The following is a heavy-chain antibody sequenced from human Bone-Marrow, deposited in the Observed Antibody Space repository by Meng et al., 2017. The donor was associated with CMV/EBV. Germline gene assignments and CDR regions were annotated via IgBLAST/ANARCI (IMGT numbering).Heavy chain of an antibody. CDR1: GGSVSSGSYY. Sequence: SETLSLTCTVSGGSVSSGSYYWSWIRQPPGKGLEWIGYIYYSGSTNYNPSLKRRVTISVETSKNQFSLKLSSVTAADTAVYYCARRGANRIVVVPEFDIWGQGTMVTVSS. CDR2: IYYSGST. CDR3: ARRGANRIVVVPEFDI. D-gene: IGHD2-2*01. J-gene: IGHJ3*02. V-gene: IGHV4-61*01.